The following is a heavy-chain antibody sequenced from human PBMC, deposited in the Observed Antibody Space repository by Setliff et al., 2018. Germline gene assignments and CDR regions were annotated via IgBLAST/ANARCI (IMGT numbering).Heavy chain of an antibody. CDR1: GFTFSSYC. CDR2: ISYGSTYI. Sequence: TGGSLSLSCVASGFTFSSYCMDWFRQAPGKGLEWVSSISYGSTYIYQSDSVRGRITISRDDAKKSLYLQMNSLGAEDTAVYYCARSGGIGNYNWDVWGKGTTVTVSS. CDR3: ARSGGIGNYNWDV. J-gene: IGHJ6*03. D-gene: IGHD3-16*01. V-gene: IGHV3-21*01.